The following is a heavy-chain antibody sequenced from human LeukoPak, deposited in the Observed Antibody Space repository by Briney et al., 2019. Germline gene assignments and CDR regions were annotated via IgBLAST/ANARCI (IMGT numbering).Heavy chain of an antibody. CDR1: GFSFSRYS. Sequence: QSGGSLRLSCTASGFSFSRYSMNWVRQAPGKGLEWISYISSDGSTIYYADSVKGRFTISRDNARNSLYLQMNSLRAEDTAVYYCARDPAMQTWLSAYYFDYWGQGTQVSVSS. CDR3: ARDPAMQTWLSAYYFDY. J-gene: IGHJ4*02. CDR2: ISSDGSTI. V-gene: IGHV3-48*01. D-gene: IGHD3-22*01.